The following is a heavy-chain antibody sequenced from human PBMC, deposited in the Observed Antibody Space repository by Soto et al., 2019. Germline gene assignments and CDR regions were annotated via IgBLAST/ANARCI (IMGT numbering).Heavy chain of an antibody. CDR3: AKGGRGTIFWLDFDF. V-gene: IGHV3-23*01. CDR1: GFTFSSYA. D-gene: IGHD3-9*01. Sequence: EVQLLESGGGLVQPGGSLRLSCAASGFTFSSYAMSWVRQAPGKGLEWVSAISGSGGSTYYADSVKGRFTISRDNSKNTVYLPINSLRAEEKAVYYCAKGGRGTIFWLDFDFLGPGTL. J-gene: IGHJ4*02. CDR2: ISGSGGST.